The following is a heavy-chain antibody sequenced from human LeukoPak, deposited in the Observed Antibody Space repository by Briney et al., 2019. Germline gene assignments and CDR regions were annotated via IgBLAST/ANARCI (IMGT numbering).Heavy chain of an antibody. J-gene: IGHJ6*02. CDR3: ARLAEQQLVRTYYYYYGMDV. V-gene: IGHV5-51*01. CDR2: IYPGDSDT. CDR1: GYSFTSYW. Sequence: HGESLKISCKGSGYSFTSYWISWVRQMPGKGLEWMGIIYPGDSDTRYSPSFQGQVTISADKSISTAYLQWSSLKASDTAMYYCARLAEQQLVRTYYYYYGMDVWGQGTTVTVSS. D-gene: IGHD6-13*01.